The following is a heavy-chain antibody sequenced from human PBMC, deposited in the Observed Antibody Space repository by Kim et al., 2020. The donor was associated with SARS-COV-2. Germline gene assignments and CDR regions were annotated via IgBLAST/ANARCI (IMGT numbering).Heavy chain of an antibody. V-gene: IGHV1-69*13. J-gene: IGHJ6*02. D-gene: IGHD6-13*01. CDR1: GGTFSSYA. Sequence: SVKVSCKASGGTFSSYAISWVRQAPGQGLEWMGGIIPIFGTTDYTQKFQGRVTITADESTSTAYMELSSLRSEDTAMYYCARYSLPYYYYYGMDVWGQG. CDR2: IIPIFGTT. CDR3: ARYSLPYYYYYGMDV.